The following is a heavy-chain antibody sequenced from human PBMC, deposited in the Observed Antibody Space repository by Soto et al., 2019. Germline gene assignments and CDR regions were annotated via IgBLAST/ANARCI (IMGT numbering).Heavy chain of an antibody. Sequence: GGSLRLSCAASGFTFSSYSMNWVRQAPGKGLEWVSYISSSSSTIYYADSVKGRFTISRDNAKNSLYLQMNSLRAEDTAVYYCTRTVKHLGFLEWLSSDAYYCMDVWGQGTTVTVSS. V-gene: IGHV3-48*04. CDR3: TRTVKHLGFLEWLSSDAYYCMDV. CDR1: GFTFSSYS. J-gene: IGHJ6*02. CDR2: ISSSSSTI. D-gene: IGHD3-3*01.